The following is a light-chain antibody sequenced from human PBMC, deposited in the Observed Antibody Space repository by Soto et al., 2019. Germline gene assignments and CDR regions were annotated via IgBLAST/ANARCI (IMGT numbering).Light chain of an antibody. V-gene: IGKV3-20*01. CDR3: QHYGSTPWT. Sequence: EIVLTQSPGTLSLSPGGRATLSCRATQSVGSSNLAWYQQKPGQSPRLLIYDASSRATGIPDRFSGSGSGPDFTLTISRLEPEDFAVYFCQHYGSTPWTFGQGTKVDI. CDR2: DAS. J-gene: IGKJ1*01. CDR1: QSVGSSN.